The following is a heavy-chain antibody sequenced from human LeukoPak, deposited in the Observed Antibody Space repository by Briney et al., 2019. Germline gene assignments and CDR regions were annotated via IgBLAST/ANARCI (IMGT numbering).Heavy chain of an antibody. CDR2: INPNSGGT. D-gene: IGHD3-22*01. CDR3: ARWPLTSGYYYYYYYYMDV. V-gene: IGHV1-2*06. J-gene: IGHJ6*03. CDR1: GYTFTGYY. Sequence: GASVKVSCKAPGYTFTGYYMHWVRQAPGQGLEWMGRINPNSGGTNYAQKFQGRVTMTRDTSISTAYMELSRLRSDDTAVYYCARWPLTSGYYYYYYYYMDVWGKGTTVTVSS.